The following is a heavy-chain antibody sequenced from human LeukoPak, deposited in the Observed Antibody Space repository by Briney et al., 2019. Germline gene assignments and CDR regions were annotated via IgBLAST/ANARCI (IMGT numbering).Heavy chain of an antibody. J-gene: IGHJ4*02. CDR2: IYTSGST. D-gene: IGHD2-2*01. V-gene: IGHV4-4*07. Sequence: SETLSLTCTVSGGSISSYYWSWIRQPAGKGLEWIGRIYTSGSTNYNPSLKSRVTISVDTSKNQFSLKLSSVTAADTAVYYCASVVVPAAKGPISWGQGTLVTVSS. CDR3: ASVVVPAAKGPIS. CDR1: GGSISSYY.